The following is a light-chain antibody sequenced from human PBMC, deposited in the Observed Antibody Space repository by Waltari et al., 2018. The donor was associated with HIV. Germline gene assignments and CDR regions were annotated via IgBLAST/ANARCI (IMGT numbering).Light chain of an antibody. J-gene: IGKJ1*01. Sequence: EIVLTQSPGTLSLSPGERDTLSCRASQSVSSSYLAWYQQKPGQAPRLLIYGASSRATGIPDRFSGSGSGTDFTLTISRLEPEDFAVYYCQQYGSPKTFGQGTKVEIK. CDR3: QQYGSPKT. CDR2: GAS. V-gene: IGKV3-20*01. CDR1: QSVSSSY.